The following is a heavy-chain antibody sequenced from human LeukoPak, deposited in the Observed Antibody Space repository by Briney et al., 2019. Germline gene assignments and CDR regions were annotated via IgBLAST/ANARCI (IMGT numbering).Heavy chain of an antibody. V-gene: IGHV3-21*01. CDR3: ARDLYRIVVVPHYFDY. Sequence: PGGSLRLSCAASGFNFNKYSMHWVRQAPGKGLEWVSSINSHSSNIYYAASVKGRFTISRDNAKNSLYLQMNSLRAEDTAVYYCARDLYRIVVVPHYFDYWGQGTLVTVSS. J-gene: IGHJ4*02. CDR1: GFNFNKYS. CDR2: INSHSSNI. D-gene: IGHD3-22*01.